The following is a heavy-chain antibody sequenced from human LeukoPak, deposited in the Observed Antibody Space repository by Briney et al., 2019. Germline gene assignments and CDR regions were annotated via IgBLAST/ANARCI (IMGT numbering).Heavy chain of an antibody. CDR2: IIPIFGTA. V-gene: IGHV1-69*13. CDR1: GGTFSSYA. D-gene: IGHD3-9*01. CDR3: ARVGVEGYFDWLLNY. J-gene: IGHJ4*02. Sequence: ASVKVSCKASGGTFSSYAISWVRQAPGQGLEWMGRIIPIFGTANYAQKFQGRVTITADESTSTAYMELSSLRSEDTAVYYCARVGVEGYFDWLLNYWGQGTLVTVSS.